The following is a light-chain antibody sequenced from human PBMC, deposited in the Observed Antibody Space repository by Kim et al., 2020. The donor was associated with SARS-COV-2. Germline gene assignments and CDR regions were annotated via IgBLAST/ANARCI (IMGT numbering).Light chain of an antibody. CDR3: QQYFGAPT. CDR2: TAS. J-gene: IGKJ2*01. Sequence: DIQITQSPSFLSASVGDKVTITCRASQGISNSLAWYQQKPGKAPKLLLYTASRLETGVPLRFSGSGSGMDYTLTLSSLQPEDVATYYCQQYFGAPTFGQGTKLEIK. CDR1: QGISNS. V-gene: IGKV1-NL1*01.